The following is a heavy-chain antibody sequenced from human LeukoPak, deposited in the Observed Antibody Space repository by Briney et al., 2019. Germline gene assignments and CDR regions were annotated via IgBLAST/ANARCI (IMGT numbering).Heavy chain of an antibody. CDR2: ITPTSTTI. D-gene: IGHD4-17*01. Sequence: PGGSLRLSCAGSGFTFSIYSINWVRQAPGKGLEWVSYITPTSTTIYYADSVKGRFTISRDNAKNSAYLQMSGLRVEDTAMYYCARVSPNTVTTLQYFDYWGQGTLVTVSS. V-gene: IGHV3-48*01. CDR3: ARVSPNTVTTLQYFDY. J-gene: IGHJ4*02. CDR1: GFTFSIYS.